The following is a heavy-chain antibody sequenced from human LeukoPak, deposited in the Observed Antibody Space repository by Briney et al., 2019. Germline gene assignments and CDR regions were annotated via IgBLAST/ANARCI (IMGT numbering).Heavy chain of an antibody. CDR3: ARDYAGFPLHQSYDPVNWFYP. Sequence: GSSVKVSCKASGGTFSSYAISWVRQAPGQGLEWMGGIIPIFGTANYAQKFQGRVTITADESTSIAYLELSSLRSEDTAVYYCARDYAGFPLHQSYDPVNWFYPWGQETLVTVSS. CDR1: GGTFSSYA. CDR2: IIPIFGTA. D-gene: IGHD3-3*01. J-gene: IGHJ5*02. V-gene: IGHV1-69*01.